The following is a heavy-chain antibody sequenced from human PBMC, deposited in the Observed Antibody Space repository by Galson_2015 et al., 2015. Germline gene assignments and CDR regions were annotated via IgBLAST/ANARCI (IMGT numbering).Heavy chain of an antibody. CDR3: AKEGRASEYVGDLYDAFDV. Sequence: SLRLSCAASGFTFSNYGMHWVRQAPGKGLEWVAVISYDGSQKYYADSVKGRFTISRDNSKNTLYLQVSSLRADDTAVYYCAKEGRASEYVGDLYDAFDVWGHGTMVSVSS. CDR1: GFTFSNYG. V-gene: IGHV3-30*18. D-gene: IGHD2-21*02. CDR2: ISYDGSQK. J-gene: IGHJ3*01.